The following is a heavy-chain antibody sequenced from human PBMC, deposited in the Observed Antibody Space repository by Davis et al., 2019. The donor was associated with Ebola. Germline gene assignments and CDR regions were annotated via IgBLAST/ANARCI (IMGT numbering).Heavy chain of an antibody. V-gene: IGHV3-30-3*01. D-gene: IGHD1-26*01. CDR2: ISYDGSNN. CDR3: ARDRVTVGATGPNYYGMDV. CDR1: GFTFSSYA. Sequence: GESLKISCAASGFTFSSYAMHWVRQAPGKGLEWVAVISYDGSNNYYADSVKGRFTISRDNSKNTLYLQMNSLRAEDTAVYYCARDRVTVGATGPNYYGMDVWGQGTTVTVSS. J-gene: IGHJ6*02.